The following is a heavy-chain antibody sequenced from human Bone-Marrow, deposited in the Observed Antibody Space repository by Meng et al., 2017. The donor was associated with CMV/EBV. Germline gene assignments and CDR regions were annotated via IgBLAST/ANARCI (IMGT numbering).Heavy chain of an antibody. CDR2: IRYDGSNK. D-gene: IGHD3-3*01. CDR3: AKDHLRTRFGVVSKFDY. J-gene: IGHJ4*02. CDR1: GFTFSSYG. Sequence: GESLKISCAASGFTFSSYGMHWVRQAPGKGLEWVAFIRYDGSNKYYADSVKGRFTISRDNSKNTLYLQMNSLRAEDTAVYYCAKDHLRTRFGVVSKFDYWGQGTPVTVSS. V-gene: IGHV3-30*02.